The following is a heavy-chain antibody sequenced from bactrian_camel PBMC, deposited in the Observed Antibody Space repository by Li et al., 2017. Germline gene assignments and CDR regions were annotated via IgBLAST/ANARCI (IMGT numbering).Heavy chain of an antibody. J-gene: IGHJ6*01. Sequence: LVESGGGSVQAGRSLRLSCASSGSIVSTMCMGWVRQAPRKEREGVAAISPGTGRRWYGDSVKGRFTISRDDNQRTIYLQMNSLEPEDTAIYYCAARRGGCWGPRQANTFGYWGQGTQVTVS. CDR2: ISPGTGRR. CDR1: GSIVSTMC. V-gene: IGHV3S40*01. D-gene: IGHD5*01. CDR3: AARRGGCWGPRQANTFGY.